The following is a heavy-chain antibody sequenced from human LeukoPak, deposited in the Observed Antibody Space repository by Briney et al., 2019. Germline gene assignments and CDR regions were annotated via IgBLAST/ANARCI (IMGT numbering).Heavy chain of an antibody. V-gene: IGHV1-18*01. J-gene: IGHJ4*01. CDR2: ISAYNGNT. CDR1: GYTFTSYG. CDR3: TRGSSRLEKPPASDY. D-gene: IGHD6-13*01. Sequence: ASVKVSCKASGYTFTSYGISWVRQAPGQGLEWMGWISAYNGNTNYAQKLQGRVTMTTDTSTGTAYMEMRSLRSDDTAVYYCTRGSSRLEKPPASDYLGQGTLVTVSS.